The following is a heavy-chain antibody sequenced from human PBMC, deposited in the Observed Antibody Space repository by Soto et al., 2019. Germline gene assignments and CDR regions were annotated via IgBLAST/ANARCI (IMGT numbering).Heavy chain of an antibody. CDR3: ARDPPYYDILTGYSSGGP. CDR1: GGSFSGYY. Sequence: SETLSLTCAVYGGSFSGYYWSWIRQPPGKGLEWIGEINHSGSTNYNPSLKSRVTISVDTSKNQFSLKLSSVTAADTAVYYCARDPPYYDILTGYSSGGPWGQGTLVTVSS. D-gene: IGHD3-9*01. V-gene: IGHV4-34*01. J-gene: IGHJ5*02. CDR2: INHSGST.